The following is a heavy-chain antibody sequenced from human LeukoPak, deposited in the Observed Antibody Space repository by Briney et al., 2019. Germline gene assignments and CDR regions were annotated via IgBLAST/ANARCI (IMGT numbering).Heavy chain of an antibody. D-gene: IGHD2-15*01. V-gene: IGHV5-10-1*01. CDR3: ARLNHQSRSSWPIDY. CDR1: GYSFTSYW. Sequence: GESLKISCKGSGYSFTSYWISWVRQMPGKGLGWMGRIDPSDSYTNYSPSFQGHVTISADKSISTAYLQWSSLKASDTAMYYCARLNHQSRSSWPIDYWGQGTLVTVSS. CDR2: IDPSDSYT. J-gene: IGHJ4*02.